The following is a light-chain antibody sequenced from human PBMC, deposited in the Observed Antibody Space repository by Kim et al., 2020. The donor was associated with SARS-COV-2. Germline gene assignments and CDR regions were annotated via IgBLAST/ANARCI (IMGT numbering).Light chain of an antibody. J-gene: IGLJ1*01. Sequence: QSALTQPASVSGSPGQSITLSCTGTSSDVGGYDYVSWHQVHPGKAPKLMIFDVTKRPSGVSDRFSGSKSGNTASLTISGLQAGDEADYYCGSYESSGTFVFGTGTKVTVL. CDR1: SSDVGGYDY. V-gene: IGLV2-14*03. CDR2: DVT. CDR3: GSYESSGTFV.